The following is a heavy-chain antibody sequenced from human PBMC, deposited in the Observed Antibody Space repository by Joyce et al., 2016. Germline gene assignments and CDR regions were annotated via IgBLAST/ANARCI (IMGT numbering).Heavy chain of an antibody. CDR3: ARGRLAARVRHSPDLDF. J-gene: IGHJ4*02. D-gene: IGHD6-6*01. CDR1: GGSFSDYY. CDR2: ASHSGGS. Sequence: QVQLQQWGAGLLKPSETLSLTCAVYGGSFSDYYWSWIRQRPGKGLEWIGEASHSGGSNYNASRKSRVTISVDTSKKRFALRVTSVTAADTAVYYCARGRLAARVRHSPDLDFWGQGTLVTVSS. V-gene: IGHV4-34*01.